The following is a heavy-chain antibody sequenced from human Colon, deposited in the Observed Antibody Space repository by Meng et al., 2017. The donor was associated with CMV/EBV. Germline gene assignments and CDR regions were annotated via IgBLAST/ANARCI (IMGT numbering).Heavy chain of an antibody. V-gene: IGHV3-23*01. Sequence: LSCAASRFTFSISGISWVRQAPGKGLEWVSGISGTATSTYYADSVKGRFTISRDNSKNTLYLQMNSLRAEDTAVYYCAKDNGWLSAYWGQGTLVTVSS. CDR3: AKDNGWLSAY. J-gene: IGHJ4*02. CDR1: RFTFSISG. D-gene: IGHD3-22*01. CDR2: ISGTATST.